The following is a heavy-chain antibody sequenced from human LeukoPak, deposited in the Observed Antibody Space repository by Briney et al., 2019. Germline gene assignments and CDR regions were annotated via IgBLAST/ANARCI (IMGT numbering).Heavy chain of an antibody. J-gene: IGHJ4*02. CDR2: LSGRGGAT. Sequence: GGTLRLSRAASGFTFSAYAMASVRQAPGKGLRWVSTLSGRGGATSNAGSVKGRFTISSDNSKNTLYLQTNSLRAEDTAVYYCARHYGNAPYYFDYWGQGTLVTVSS. V-gene: IGHV3-23*01. CDR3: ARHYGNAPYYFDY. D-gene: IGHD3-16*01. CDR1: GFTFSAYA.